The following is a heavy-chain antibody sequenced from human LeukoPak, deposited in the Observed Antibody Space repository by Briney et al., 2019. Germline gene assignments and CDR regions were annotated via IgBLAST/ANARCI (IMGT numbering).Heavy chain of an antibody. J-gene: IGHJ5*02. D-gene: IGHD3-3*01. V-gene: IGHV4-39*01. CDR2: IYYSGST. Sequence: PSETLSLTCTVSGGPISSSSYYWGWIRQPPGKGLEWIASIYYSGSTYYNPSLKSRVTISVDTSKNQFSLKLSSVTAADTAVYYCARRKMKYDFWSGTNWFDPWGQGTLVTVSS. CDR1: GGPISSSSYY. CDR3: ARRKMKYDFWSGTNWFDP.